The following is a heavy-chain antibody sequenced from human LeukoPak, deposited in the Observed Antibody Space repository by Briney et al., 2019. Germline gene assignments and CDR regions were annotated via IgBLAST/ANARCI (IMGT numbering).Heavy chain of an antibody. J-gene: IGHJ4*02. V-gene: IGHV4-59*08. CDR3: ARQRIGYDWYFDY. CDR1: GGSISSYY. D-gene: IGHD5-12*01. CDR2: IYYSGST. Sequence: SETLSLPCTVSGGSISSYYWSWLRQPPGTGLEWIGYIYYSGSTNYNPSLKSRVTVSVDTSKNQFSLKLSSVTAADTAVYYCARQRIGYDWYFDYWGQGTLVTVSS.